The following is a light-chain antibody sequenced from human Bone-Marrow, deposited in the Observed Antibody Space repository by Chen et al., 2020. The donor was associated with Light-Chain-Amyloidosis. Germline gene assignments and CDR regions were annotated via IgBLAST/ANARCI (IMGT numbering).Light chain of an antibody. CDR3: QVWDRSSDRPV. CDR2: DDS. V-gene: IGLV3-21*02. J-gene: IGLJ3*02. Sequence: SYVLTQPSSVSAAPGPTATVAGGGNTIGSTSVHWYQQTPGQAPRLVVYDDSDRSSGIPERLSGSNAGNTATLTISRVEAGDEADYYCQVWDRSSDRPVFGGGTKLTVL. CDR1: TIGSTS.